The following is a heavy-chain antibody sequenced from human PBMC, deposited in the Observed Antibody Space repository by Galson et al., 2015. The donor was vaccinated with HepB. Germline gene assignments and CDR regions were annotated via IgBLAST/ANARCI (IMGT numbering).Heavy chain of an antibody. D-gene: IGHD2-2*01. V-gene: IGHV4-59*08. Sequence: LSLTCTVSGGSISSYYWSWIRQPPGKGLEWIGYIYYSGSTNYNPSLKSRVTISVDTSKNQFSLKLSSVTAADTAVYYCARLPFVEGCSSTSCFPGFDPWGQGTLVTVSS. CDR2: IYYSGST. J-gene: IGHJ5*02. CDR3: ARLPFVEGCSSTSCFPGFDP. CDR1: GGSISSYY.